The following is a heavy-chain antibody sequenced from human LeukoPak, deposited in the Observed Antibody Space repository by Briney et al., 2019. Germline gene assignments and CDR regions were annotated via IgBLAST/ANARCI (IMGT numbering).Heavy chain of an antibody. CDR2: INPNSGGT. D-gene: IGHD5-18*01. J-gene: IGHJ4*02. CDR1: GYTFTGYY. Sequence: ASVKVSCKASGYTFTGYYMHWVRQAPGQGLEWMGWINPNSGGTNYVQKFQGRVTMTRDTSISTAYMELSRLRSDDTAVYYCARGTAMVTFDYWGQGTLVTVSS. CDR3: ARGTAMVTFDY. V-gene: IGHV1-2*02.